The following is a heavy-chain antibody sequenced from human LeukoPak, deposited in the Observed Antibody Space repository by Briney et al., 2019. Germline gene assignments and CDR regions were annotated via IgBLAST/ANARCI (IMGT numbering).Heavy chain of an antibody. CDR3: ARDRGSGSYYNVWGWDYYYYYMDV. V-gene: IGHV1-2*02. Sequence: ASVKVSCKASGYTFIGYYMHWVRQAPGQGLEWMGWINPNSGGTNYAQKFQGRVTMTRDTSIRTAYMELRSLRSDDTAVYYCARDRGSGSYYNVWGWDYYYYYMDVWGKGTTVTISS. CDR2: INPNSGGT. CDR1: GYTFIGYY. J-gene: IGHJ6*03. D-gene: IGHD3-10*01.